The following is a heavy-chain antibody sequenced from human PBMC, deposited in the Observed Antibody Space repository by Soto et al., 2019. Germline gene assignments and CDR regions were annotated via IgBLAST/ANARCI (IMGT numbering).Heavy chain of an antibody. CDR1: GGTFSSYA. Sequence: SVKVSCKASGGTFSSYAISWVRQAPGQGLEWMGGIIPIFGTANYGQKFQGIVTITADESTSTAYMELSSLRSEDTAVYYCASASNADTAMVTLAGRNNYYYYYCMDVWGQGTTVTVSS. D-gene: IGHD5-18*01. V-gene: IGHV1-69*13. CDR2: IIPIFGTA. J-gene: IGHJ6*02. CDR3: ASASNADTAMVTLAGRNNYYYYYCMDV.